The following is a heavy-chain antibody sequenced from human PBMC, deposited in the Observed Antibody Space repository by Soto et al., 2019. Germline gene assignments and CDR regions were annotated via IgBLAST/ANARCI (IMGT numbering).Heavy chain of an antibody. J-gene: IGHJ5*02. CDR2: ISAYNGNT. D-gene: IGHD2-2*01. Sequence: ASVKVSCKASGYTFTSYGISWVRQAPGQGLEWMGWISAYNGNTNYAQKLQGRVTMTTDTSTSTAYMELRSLRSDDTAVYYCARDEASVVPVVTFDPWGQGTLVTVSS. CDR3: ARDEASVVPVVTFDP. CDR1: GYTFTSYG. V-gene: IGHV1-18*01.